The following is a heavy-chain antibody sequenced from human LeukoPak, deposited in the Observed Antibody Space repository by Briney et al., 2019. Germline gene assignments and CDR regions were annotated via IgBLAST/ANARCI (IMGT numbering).Heavy chain of an antibody. V-gene: IGHV3-11*04. D-gene: IGHD6-19*01. CDR2: ISSSGNII. Sequence: PGGSLRLSCEASGFTFSDYYMNWIRQAPGKGLEWVSYISSSGNIIYYVDSVKGRFTISRDNAKKSLYLQLNSLRAEGTAVYYCVKDQREAYSSGWSRDFDHWGQGTLVTVSS. CDR1: GFTFSDYY. J-gene: IGHJ4*02. CDR3: VKDQREAYSSGWSRDFDH.